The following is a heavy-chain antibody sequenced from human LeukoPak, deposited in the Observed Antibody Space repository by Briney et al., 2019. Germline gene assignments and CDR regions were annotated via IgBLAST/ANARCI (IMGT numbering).Heavy chain of an antibody. CDR2: IHYSGST. J-gene: IGHJ4*02. CDR3: ARVIGYDQLDY. V-gene: IGHV4-31*03. CDR1: GGSISSGDYY. Sequence: SQTLSLTCSVSGGSISSGDYYWSWIRQHPGKGLEWIGYIHYSGSTYYNPSLKSRVSISVSTSKNRFSLQLSSVTAADTAVYYCARVIGYDQLDYWGQGTLVTVST. D-gene: IGHD5-12*01.